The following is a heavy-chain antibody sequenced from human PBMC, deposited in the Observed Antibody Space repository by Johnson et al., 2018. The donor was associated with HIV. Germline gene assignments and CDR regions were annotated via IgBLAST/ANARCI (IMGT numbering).Heavy chain of an antibody. CDR2: ISGSGGRT. J-gene: IGHJ3*02. D-gene: IGHD6-13*01. CDR1: GFTFRSYW. CDR3: ARGRKDMEAADGLDNDAFDM. V-gene: IGHV3-23*04. Sequence: VQLVESGGGLVQPGGSLRLSCEASGFTFRSYWMHWVRQAPGKGLEWVSAISGSGGRTYYADSVRGRFTISRDISKNTLYLQMDSLRPDDTALYYCARGRKDMEAADGLDNDAFDMWGQGTLVTVSS.